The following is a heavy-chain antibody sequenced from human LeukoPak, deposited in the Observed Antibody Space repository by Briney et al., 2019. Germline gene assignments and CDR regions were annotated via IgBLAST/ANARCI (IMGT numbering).Heavy chain of an antibody. CDR3: AREKYYDFWNPRPDAFDI. CDR1: GYTFTGYY. D-gene: IGHD3-3*01. V-gene: IGHV7-4-1*02. J-gene: IGHJ3*02. Sequence: ASVKVSCKASGYTFTGYYINWVRQAPGQGLEWMGWINTNTGNPTYAQGFTGRFVFSLDTSVSTAYLQISSLKAEDTAVYYCAREKYYDFWNPRPDAFDIWGQGTMVTVSS. CDR2: INTNTGNP.